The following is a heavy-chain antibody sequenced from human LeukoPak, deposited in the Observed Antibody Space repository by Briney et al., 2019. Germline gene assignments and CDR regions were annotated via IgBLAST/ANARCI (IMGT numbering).Heavy chain of an antibody. J-gene: IGHJ4*02. V-gene: IGHV4-59*01. CDR1: SGSISDYY. CDR3: ARELKVGNTGYYFDY. CDR2: IYYSGST. D-gene: IGHD2/OR15-2a*01. Sequence: PSETLSLTCTVTSGSISDYYWSWIRQPPGKGLEWIGYIYYSGSTNYNPSLKSRDTILVDMSKNQFSLKMSSVTAADTAVYYCARELKVGNTGYYFDYWGQGTLVTVSS.